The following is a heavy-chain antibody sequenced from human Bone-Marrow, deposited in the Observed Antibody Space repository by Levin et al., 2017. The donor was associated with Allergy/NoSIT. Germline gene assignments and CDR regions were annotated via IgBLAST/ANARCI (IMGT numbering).Heavy chain of an antibody. CDR3: ARDPSGYCSGGSCYSTWFDP. D-gene: IGHD2-15*01. CDR1: GYTFTGHY. V-gene: IGHV1-46*01. J-gene: IGHJ5*02. CDR2: INPSDGNT. Sequence: ASVKVSCKASGYTFTGHYIHWVRQAPGQGLEWLGIINPSDGNTVYAQKFQGRVTMTRDTSTSTVYMEVSSLRSEDTAVYYCARDPSGYCSGGSCYSTWFDPWGQGTLVTVSS.